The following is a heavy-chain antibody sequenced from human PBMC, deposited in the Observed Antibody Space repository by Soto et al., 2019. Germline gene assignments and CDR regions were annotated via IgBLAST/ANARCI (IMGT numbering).Heavy chain of an antibody. V-gene: IGHV3-15*01. Sequence: EVQLVESGGGLVKPGGSLRLSCAASGFTFSNAWMSWVRQAPGKGLEWVGRIKSKTDGGTTDYAAPVKGRFTISRDDSKNTLYLQMNSLKTEDTAVYYCTTEVVVVVPAAIFWFDPWGQGTLVTVSS. J-gene: IGHJ5*02. D-gene: IGHD2-2*01. CDR3: TTEVVVVVPAAIFWFDP. CDR1: GFTFSNAW. CDR2: IKSKTDGGTT.